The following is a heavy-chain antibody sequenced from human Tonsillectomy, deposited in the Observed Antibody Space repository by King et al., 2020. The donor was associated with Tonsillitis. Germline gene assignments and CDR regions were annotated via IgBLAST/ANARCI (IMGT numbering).Heavy chain of an antibody. CDR2: IKSKTDGGTT. Sequence: VHLVESGGGLVEPGGSLRLSCAASGLTFSSTWMSWVRQAPGRGLEGVGRIKSKTDGGTTDYPGPVKGRFTITREDSKNTPYLQMDSRKTEDTAVYYCVSNYRSCSGGTCSNAFEIWGQGTMVTVS. CDR3: VSNYRSCSGGTCSNAFEI. D-gene: IGHD2-15*01. V-gene: IGHV3-15*01. J-gene: IGHJ3*02. CDR1: GLTFSSTW.